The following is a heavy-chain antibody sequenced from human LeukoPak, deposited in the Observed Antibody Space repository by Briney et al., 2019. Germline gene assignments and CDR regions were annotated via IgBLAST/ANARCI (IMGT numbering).Heavy chain of an antibody. Sequence: SETLSLTCTVSGGSISSYYWSWIRQPPGKGLEWIAYISDIGSINYDPSLKNRVTISLDTSKNQFSLKLSSVTAADTAVYYCAGHHPRNTVDFWGQGTLVTVSS. CDR2: ISDIGSI. V-gene: IGHV4-59*08. CDR3: AGHHPRNTVDF. D-gene: IGHD2/OR15-2a*01. CDR1: GGSISSYY. J-gene: IGHJ4*02.